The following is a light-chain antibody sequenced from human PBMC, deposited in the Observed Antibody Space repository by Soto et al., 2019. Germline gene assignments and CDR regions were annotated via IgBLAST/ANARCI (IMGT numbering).Light chain of an antibody. V-gene: IGKV3-15*01. CDR2: GAS. Sequence: EIVMTQTPATLSVSPGESATLSCRASQSVSSNLAWYQQKPGQAPRLVIYGASTRATGYPARFSGSGSGTEFTLTISSLQSEDFALYFCHQYGNWPPTFGPGTKVDIK. CDR3: HQYGNWPPT. J-gene: IGKJ3*01. CDR1: QSVSSN.